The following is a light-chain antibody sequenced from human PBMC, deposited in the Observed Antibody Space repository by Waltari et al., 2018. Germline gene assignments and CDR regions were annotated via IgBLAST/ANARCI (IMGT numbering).Light chain of an antibody. V-gene: IGLV1-40*01. CDR2: GNT. J-gene: IGLJ2*01. CDR1: SYNIGAGYA. Sequence: QSVLTQPPSVSGAPGQRVPISCTGTSYNIGAGYAVHWYQQLPGTAPKLLIYGNTNRPSGVPDRVSGSKSGTSASLAITGLQAEDEADYYCQSYDNSPYVIFGGGTKLTVL. CDR3: QSYDNSPYVI.